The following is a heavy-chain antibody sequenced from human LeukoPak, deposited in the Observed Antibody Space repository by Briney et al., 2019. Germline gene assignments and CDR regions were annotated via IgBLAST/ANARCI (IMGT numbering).Heavy chain of an antibody. V-gene: IGHV3-33*06. Sequence: GRSLRLSCAASGFTFSSYGMHWVRQAPGKGLEWVAVIWYDGSNKYYADSVKGRFTISRDNSKYTLYLQMNSLRAEDTAVYYCAKGDYYYYYMDVWGKGTTVTVSS. CDR3: AKGDYYYYYMDV. CDR2: IWYDGSNK. J-gene: IGHJ6*03. CDR1: GFTFSSYG.